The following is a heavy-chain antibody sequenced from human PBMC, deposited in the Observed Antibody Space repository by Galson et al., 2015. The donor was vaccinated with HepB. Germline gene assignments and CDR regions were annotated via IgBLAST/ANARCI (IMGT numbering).Heavy chain of an antibody. CDR1: GYTFTGYY. V-gene: IGHV1-2*06. J-gene: IGHJ6*03. CDR3: ARLSSGYNLYYYYYMDV. Sequence: SVKVSCKASGYTFTGYYMHWVRQAPGQGLEWMGRINPNSGGTNYAQKFQGRVTMTRDTSISTAYMELSRLRSDDTAVYYCARLSSGYNLYYYYYMDVWGKGTTVTVSS. CDR2: INPNSGGT. D-gene: IGHD5-12*01.